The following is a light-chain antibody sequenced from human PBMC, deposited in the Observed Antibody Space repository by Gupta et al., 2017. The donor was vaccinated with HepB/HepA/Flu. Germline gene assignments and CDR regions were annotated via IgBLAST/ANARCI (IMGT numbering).Light chain of an antibody. CDR1: QSVSSN. V-gene: IGKV3-15*01. J-gene: IGKJ4*02. CDR2: YTS. CDR3: QQYIACPIR. Sequence: PSSLSASPGEKATVSCRASQSVSSNLDWYRQKPGKAPKLLIYYTSTRDNGIPARFSGSGSGTXFTLSIXSLQSEDFAVYYCQQYIACPIRFGXGTPVE.